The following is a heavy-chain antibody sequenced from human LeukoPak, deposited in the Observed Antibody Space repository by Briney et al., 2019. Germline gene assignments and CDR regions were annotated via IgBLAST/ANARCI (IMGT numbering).Heavy chain of an antibody. CDR3: VKGGGYYYDSRVYFLDY. J-gene: IGHJ4*02. CDR2: VISDGGRT. Sequence: PGGSLRLSCSAAGFIFSTYAMHWVRQTPGKGLEYVSAVISDGGRTYYADSVKGRFTISRDNSKNTLYLQMSSLRAEDTAVYYCVKGGGYYYDSRVYFLDYWRQGTLVTVSS. CDR1: GFIFSTYA. V-gene: IGHV3-64D*06. D-gene: IGHD3-22*01.